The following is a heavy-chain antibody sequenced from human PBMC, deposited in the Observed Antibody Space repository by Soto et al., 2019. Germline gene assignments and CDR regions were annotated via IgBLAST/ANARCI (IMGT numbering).Heavy chain of an antibody. D-gene: IGHD3-3*01. Sequence: PSETLSLTCAVSGDSISSSYYWGWIRQPPGKGLEWIGYIYYSGSTNYNPSLKSRVTISVDTSKNQFSLKLSSVTAADTAVYYCARVLFGRGNWFDPWGQGTLVTVSS. J-gene: IGHJ5*02. V-gene: IGHV4-61*01. CDR1: GDSISSSYY. CDR2: IYYSGST. CDR3: ARVLFGRGNWFDP.